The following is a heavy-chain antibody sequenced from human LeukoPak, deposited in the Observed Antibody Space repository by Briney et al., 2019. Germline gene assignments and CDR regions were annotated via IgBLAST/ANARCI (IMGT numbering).Heavy chain of an antibody. V-gene: IGHV1-18*04. CDR3: AREFGGSSLAWGDY. CDR2: ISAYNGNT. CDR1: GYTFTSYY. J-gene: IGHJ4*02. Sequence: EASVKVSCKASGYTFTSYYMHWVRQAPGQGLEWMGWISAYNGNTNYAQKLQGRVTMTTDTSTSTAYMELRSLRSDDTAVYYCAREFGGSSLAWGDYWGQGTLVTVSS. D-gene: IGHD3-10*01.